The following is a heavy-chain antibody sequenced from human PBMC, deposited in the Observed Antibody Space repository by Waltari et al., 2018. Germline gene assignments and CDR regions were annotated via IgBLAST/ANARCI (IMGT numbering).Heavy chain of an antibody. D-gene: IGHD6-19*01. CDR2: MYRDGTT. CDR3: TKADSGWKYFQF. CDR1: GFSVSSNC. V-gene: IGHV3-53*05. J-gene: IGHJ1*01. Sequence: EVQLVESGGGLIQPGGSLRLSCAVSGFSVSSNCMIWVRQAPGRGLEWVSAMYRDGTTYHADSVKGRFAISRDNSRNTLYLQMNSLRTEDTAVYYCTKADSGWKYFQFWGQGTRVTVSS.